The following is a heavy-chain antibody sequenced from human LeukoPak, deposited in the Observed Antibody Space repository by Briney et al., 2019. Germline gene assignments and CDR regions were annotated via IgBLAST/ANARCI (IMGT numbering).Heavy chain of an antibody. Sequence: SVKVSCKASGGTFSSYAISWVRQAPGQGLEWMGGIIPIFGTANYAQKFQGRVTITTDESTSTAYMELSSLRSEDTAVYYCARALKDYDILTGYSYWGQGTLVTVSS. CDR3: ARALKDYDILTGYSY. J-gene: IGHJ4*02. D-gene: IGHD3-9*01. CDR2: IIPIFGTA. V-gene: IGHV1-69*05. CDR1: GGTFSSYA.